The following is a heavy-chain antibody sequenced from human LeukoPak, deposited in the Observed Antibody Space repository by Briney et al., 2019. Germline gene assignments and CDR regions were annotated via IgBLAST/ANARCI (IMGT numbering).Heavy chain of an antibody. CDR2: IYYSGST. Sequence: NSSETLSLTCTVSGGSVSSGSYYWSWIRQPPGKGLEWIGYIYYSGSTNYNPSLKSRVTISVDTSENQFSLNLSSVTAADTAVYYCARVRDWGFESDYWGQGTLVTVSS. J-gene: IGHJ4*02. CDR1: GGSVSSGSYY. D-gene: IGHD7-27*01. V-gene: IGHV4-61*01. CDR3: ARVRDWGFESDY.